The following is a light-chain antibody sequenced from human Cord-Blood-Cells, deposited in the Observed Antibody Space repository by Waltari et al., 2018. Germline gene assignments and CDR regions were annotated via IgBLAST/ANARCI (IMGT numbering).Light chain of an antibody. CDR3: MQALQTPWT. Sequence: DIVMTQSPLSLPVTPGEQASISCRSSQSLLHSNGYNYLDWYLQKPGQSPQLLIYLGSNRASGVPDRFSGSGSGTDVTLKISRVEAEDVGVYYCMQALQTPWTFGQGTKVEIK. V-gene: IGKV2-28*01. CDR1: QSLLHSNGYNY. J-gene: IGKJ1*01. CDR2: LGS.